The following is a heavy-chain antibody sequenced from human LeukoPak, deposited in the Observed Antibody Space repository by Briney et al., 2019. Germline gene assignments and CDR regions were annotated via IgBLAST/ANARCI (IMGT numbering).Heavy chain of an antibody. V-gene: IGHV1-2*02. CDR1: GYTFTGYY. Sequence: ASVKVSCKASGYTFTGYYMHWVRQAPGQGLEWMGWINPNSGGTNYAQKFQGRVTMTRDTSISTAYMELSRLRSDDTAVYYCASTSPHYDILTGWYFDYWGQGTLVTVSS. D-gene: IGHD3-9*01. J-gene: IGHJ4*02. CDR2: INPNSGGT. CDR3: ASTSPHYDILTGWYFDY.